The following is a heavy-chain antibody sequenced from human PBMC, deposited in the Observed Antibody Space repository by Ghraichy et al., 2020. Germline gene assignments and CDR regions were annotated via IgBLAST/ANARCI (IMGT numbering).Heavy chain of an antibody. D-gene: IGHD6-25*01. V-gene: IGHV3-7*01. J-gene: IGHJ5*01. CDR1: GFTFNDFW. CDR3: ARDRSGGYAADC. CDR2: IKQDGSVR. Sequence: GSLRLSCAASGFTFNDFWMYWVRQAPGKGLEWVANIKQDGSVRSDVDPVRGRFIICRDNSKNSLYLLMNGLTSDDTALYYSARDRSGGYAADCCGLGTLATV.